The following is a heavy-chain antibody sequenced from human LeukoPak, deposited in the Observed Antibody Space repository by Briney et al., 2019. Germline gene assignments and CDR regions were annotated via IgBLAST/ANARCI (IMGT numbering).Heavy chain of an antibody. CDR1: GYTFTSYD. CDR3: ARFRTYYYDSSGYYPDY. J-gene: IGHJ4*02. CDR2: MNPNSGNT. V-gene: IGHV1-8*01. D-gene: IGHD3-22*01. Sequence: GASVKVSCKASGYTFTSYDINWVRQATGQGLEWMGWMNPNSGNTGYAQKFQGRVTMNRNTSISTAYMELSSLRSEDTAVYYCARFRTYYYDSSGYYPDYWGQGTLVTVSS.